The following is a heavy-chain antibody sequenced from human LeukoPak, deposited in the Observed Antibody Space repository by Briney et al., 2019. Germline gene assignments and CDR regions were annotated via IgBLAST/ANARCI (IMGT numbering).Heavy chain of an antibody. CDR1: GFTFSSYS. Sequence: GGSLRLSCAASGFTFSSYSMNWVRQAPGKGLEWVSYIGAGSTTIYYADSVKGRFTISRDNAKNSLYLQMNTLRAEDTAVYYCARERQWLPPGYWGQGTLVTVSS. CDR2: IGAGSTTI. D-gene: IGHD6-19*01. V-gene: IGHV3-48*04. CDR3: ARERQWLPPGY. J-gene: IGHJ4*02.